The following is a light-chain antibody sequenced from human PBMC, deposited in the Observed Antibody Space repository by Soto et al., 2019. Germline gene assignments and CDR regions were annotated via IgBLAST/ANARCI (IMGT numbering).Light chain of an antibody. J-gene: IGKJ4*01. V-gene: IGKV2-28*01. CDR3: MQAIQTPLT. CDR1: QSLLHSNGYTH. Sequence: DIVMTQSPLSLPVTPGEPASISCRSSQSLLHSNGYTHLDWYLQKPGQSPQLLIYLGSNRASGVPDRFSGSGSGTDFTLNISSVEAEDFGVYYCMQAIQTPLTFGGGTKVEIK. CDR2: LGS.